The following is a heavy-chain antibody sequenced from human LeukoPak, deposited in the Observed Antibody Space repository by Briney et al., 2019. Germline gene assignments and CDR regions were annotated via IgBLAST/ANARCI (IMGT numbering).Heavy chain of an antibody. V-gene: IGHV1-2*04. D-gene: IGHD2-2*01. CDR3: ARGKRIVVVPAPLLGVWFDP. J-gene: IGHJ5*02. CDR2: INPNSGGT. Sequence: ASVKVSCKASGYTFTGYYMHWVRQAPGQGLEWMGWINPNSGGTNYAQKFQGWVTMTRDTSISTAYMELSRLRSDDTAVYYCARGKRIVVVPAPLLGVWFDPWGQGTLVTVSS. CDR1: GYTFTGYY.